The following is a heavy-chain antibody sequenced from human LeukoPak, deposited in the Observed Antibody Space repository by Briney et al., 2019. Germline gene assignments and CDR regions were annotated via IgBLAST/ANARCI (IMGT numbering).Heavy chain of an antibody. V-gene: IGHV3-21*01. J-gene: IGHJ4*02. D-gene: IGHD3-22*01. Sequence: GGSLRLSCAASGFTFSSYSMNWVRQAPGKGLEWVSSISSSSSYIYYADSVKGRFTISRDNAKNSLYLQMNSLRAEDTAVYYCARDPAGHDSSGYYPFDFDYWGQGTLVTVSS. CDR1: GFTFSSYS. CDR3: ARDPAGHDSSGYYPFDFDY. CDR2: ISSSSSYI.